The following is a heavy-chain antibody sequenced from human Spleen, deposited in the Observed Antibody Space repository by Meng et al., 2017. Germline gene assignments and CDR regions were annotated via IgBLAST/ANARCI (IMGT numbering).Heavy chain of an antibody. CDR2: ISVYNGET. CDR3: ARYKGFSICGGVPAWLDP. V-gene: IGHV1-18*01. D-gene: IGHD3-16*01. J-gene: IGHJ5*02. Sequence: ASVKVSCQASGYPFARYGFRWVRQAPGQGLAWLGWISVYNGETNYAQKFQGRVAMTTDTSTSTAYMELRSLRSDDTAVYYWARYKGFSICGGVPAWLDPWGQGTLVTVSS. CDR1: GYPFARYG.